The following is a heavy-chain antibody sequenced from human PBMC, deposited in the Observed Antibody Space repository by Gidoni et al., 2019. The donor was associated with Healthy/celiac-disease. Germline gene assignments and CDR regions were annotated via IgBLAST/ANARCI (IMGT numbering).Heavy chain of an antibody. J-gene: IGHJ6*02. CDR2: IKSKTDGGTT. CDR3: TTNQVIVNPYYYGMDV. V-gene: IGHV3-15*01. Sequence: EVQLVESGGGLVKPGGSLRLSCAASGFTFSNAWMSWVRQAPGKGLEWVGRIKSKTDGGTTDYAAPVKGRFTISRDDSKNTLYLQMNSLKTEDTAVYYCTTNQVIVNPYYYGMDVWGQGTTVTVSS. CDR1: GFTFSNAW. D-gene: IGHD3-16*02.